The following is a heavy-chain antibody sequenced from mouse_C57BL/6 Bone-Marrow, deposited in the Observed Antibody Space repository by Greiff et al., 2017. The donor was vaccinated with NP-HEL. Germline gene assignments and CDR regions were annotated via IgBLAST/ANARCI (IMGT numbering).Heavy chain of an antibody. CDR3: ARDPYYAMDY. Sequence: QVHVKQPGAELVRPGTSVKLSCKASGYTFTSYWMHWVKQRPGQGLEWIGVIDPSDSYTNYNQKFKGKATLTVDTSSSTAYMQLSSLTSEDSAVYYCARDPYYAMDYWGQGTSVTVSS. CDR1: GYTFTSYW. J-gene: IGHJ4*01. CDR2: IDPSDSYT. V-gene: IGHV1-59*01.